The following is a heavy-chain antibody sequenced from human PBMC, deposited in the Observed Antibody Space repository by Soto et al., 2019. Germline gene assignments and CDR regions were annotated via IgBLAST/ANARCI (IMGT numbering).Heavy chain of an antibody. J-gene: IGHJ6*01. CDR1: GFTFSSYA. CDR2: IGESGTPT. D-gene: IGHD5-18*01. Sequence: GGSLRLSCAASGFTFSSYAMKWVRQAPGKGLEWVSLIGESGTPTYYADSVKGRFTISRDNSGNTLFLEMYSLRAEDTAVYYCATYIQGVHCYGMDVWGQGTTVTVS. CDR3: ATYIQGVHCYGMDV. V-gene: IGHV3-23*01.